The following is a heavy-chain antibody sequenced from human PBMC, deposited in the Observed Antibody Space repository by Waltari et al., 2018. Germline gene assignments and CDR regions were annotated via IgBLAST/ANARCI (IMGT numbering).Heavy chain of an antibody. V-gene: IGHV3-30-3*01. J-gene: IGHJ4*02. Sequence: QVQLVESGGGVVQPGRSLRLSCAASGCTFSSYTMHGVRQTPGKGLEWVAVISDDGSTKYYAASGKGRFPISRDNSKNTLYLQMTSLRAEDTAVYYCAREGYCSSTSCPFDYWGQGPLVTVSS. D-gene: IGHD2-2*01. CDR3: AREGYCSSTSCPFDY. CDR2: ISDDGSTK. CDR1: GCTFSSYT.